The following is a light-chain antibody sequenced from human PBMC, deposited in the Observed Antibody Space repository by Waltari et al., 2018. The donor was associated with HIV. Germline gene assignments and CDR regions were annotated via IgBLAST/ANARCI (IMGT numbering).Light chain of an antibody. Sequence: QSALTQPASVSGSPGQSITISCTGTSSDVGSYNLVSWYQQHPGKAPKLMIYEVSKRPSGVSNRFSCSKSGNTASLTIAWLQAEDEADYYCCSYAGSSTLVFGTGTKVTVL. CDR1: SSDVGSYNL. CDR3: CSYAGSSTLV. CDR2: EVS. J-gene: IGLJ1*01. V-gene: IGLV2-23*02.